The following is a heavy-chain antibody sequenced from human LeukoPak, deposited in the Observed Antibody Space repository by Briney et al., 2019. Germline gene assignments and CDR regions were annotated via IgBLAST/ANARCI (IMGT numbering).Heavy chain of an antibody. J-gene: IGHJ4*02. CDR3: ARHLLTVVTLEEIFDY. CDR2: IYYSGST. CDR1: GGSISSSRYY. D-gene: IGHD4-23*01. Sequence: SETLSLTCTVSGGSISSSRYYWGWIRQPPGKGLEWIGSIYYSGSTYYNPSLKSRVTISVDTSKNQFSLKLSSVTAADTAVYYCARHLLTVVTLEEIFDYWGQGTLVTVSS. V-gene: IGHV4-39*01.